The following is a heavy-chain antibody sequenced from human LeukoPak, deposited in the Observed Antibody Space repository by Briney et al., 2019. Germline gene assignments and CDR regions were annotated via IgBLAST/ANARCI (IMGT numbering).Heavy chain of an antibody. J-gene: IGHJ4*02. Sequence: PGGSLRLSCVVSGFTFSNYYMSWVRQAPGKGLEWVSSISSSSSYIYYADSVKGRFTISRDNSKNTLYLQMNSLRTEDTALYYCAKDWDIVVVVAGHLDYWGQGTLVTVSS. CDR3: AKDWDIVVVVAGHLDY. D-gene: IGHD2-15*01. CDR2: ISSSSSYI. V-gene: IGHV3-21*01. CDR1: GFTFSNYY.